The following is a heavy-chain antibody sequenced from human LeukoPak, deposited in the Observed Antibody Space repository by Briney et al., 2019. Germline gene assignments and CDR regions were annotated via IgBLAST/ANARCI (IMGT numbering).Heavy chain of an antibody. CDR2: IYYGRTT. D-gene: IGHD5-12*01. V-gene: IGHV4-39*01. CDR3: VRHDGRGGATMGALDS. J-gene: IGHJ4*02. Sequence: SETLSLTCTVSTDSISSSSHHWGWIRQSPGKGLEWIGSIYYGRTTYYNPSLNSRVAISVVTSKNQFSLQLNSVTAADTAVYYCVRHDGRGGATMGALDSWGQGSLVTVSS. CDR1: TDSISSSSHH.